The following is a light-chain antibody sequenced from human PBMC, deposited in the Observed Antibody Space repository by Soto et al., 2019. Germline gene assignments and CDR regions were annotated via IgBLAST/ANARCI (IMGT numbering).Light chain of an antibody. CDR3: QQYYCTPWT. CDR2: WAS. CDR1: QSVLYSSNNKNY. J-gene: IGKJ1*01. Sequence: DIVMTQSPDSLAVSLGERATINCKSSQSVLYSSNNKNYLAWYQQKPGQPPKLLIYWASTRESGVPDRFSGSGSGTDFTLTISSRQAEDVAVYYCQQYYCTPWTSGQGTKVEIK. V-gene: IGKV4-1*01.